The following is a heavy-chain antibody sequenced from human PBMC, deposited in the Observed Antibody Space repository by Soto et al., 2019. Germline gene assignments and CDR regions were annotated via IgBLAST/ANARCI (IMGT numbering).Heavy chain of an antibody. CDR2: ISAYNGNT. J-gene: IGHJ4*02. V-gene: IGHV1-18*01. CDR1: GYTFTSYG. D-gene: IGHD6-19*01. CDR3: ARDRAVAGHYRFDY. Sequence: ASVKVSCKASGYTFTSYGISCVRQAPGQGLEWMGWISAYNGNTNYAQKLQGRVTMTTDTSTSTAYMELRSLRSDDTAVYYCARDRAVAGHYRFDYWGQGTLVTVSS.